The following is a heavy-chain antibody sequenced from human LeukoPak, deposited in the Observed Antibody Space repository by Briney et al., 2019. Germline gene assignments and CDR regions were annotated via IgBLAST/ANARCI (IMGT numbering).Heavy chain of an antibody. V-gene: IGHV1-2*02. J-gene: IGHJ4*02. CDR1: GYTFTGYY. CDR2: INPNSGGT. CDR3: ARDPAAVLRFLEWFFDY. D-gene: IGHD3-3*01. Sequence: ASVKVSCKASGYTFTGYYMHWVRQAPGQGLEWMGWINPNSGGTNYAQKFQGRVTMTRDTSISTAYMELSRLRSDDTAVYYCARDPAAVLRFLEWFFDYWGQGTLVTVSS.